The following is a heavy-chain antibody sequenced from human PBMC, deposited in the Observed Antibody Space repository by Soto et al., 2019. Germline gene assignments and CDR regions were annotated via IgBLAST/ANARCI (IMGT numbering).Heavy chain of an antibody. J-gene: IGHJ6*02. D-gene: IGHD3-9*01. CDR3: AKVSILTESYHYYAMDV. CDR2: IGGLSGGT. V-gene: IGHV3-23*01. CDR1: GFTFSTYA. Sequence: EVRLLESGGGSVQPGGALRLSCVASGFTFSTYAMSWVRQAPGKGLEWVSGIGGLSGGTDYADSVKGRLTISRDNSKNTLYLQMNSLRAEDTAVYFCAKVSILTESYHYYAMDVWGQGTTVTVSS.